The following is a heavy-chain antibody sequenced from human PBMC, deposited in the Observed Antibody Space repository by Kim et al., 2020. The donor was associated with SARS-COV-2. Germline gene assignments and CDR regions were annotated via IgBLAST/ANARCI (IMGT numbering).Heavy chain of an antibody. D-gene: IGHD3-9*01. J-gene: IGHJ3*02. V-gene: IGHV3-21*01. CDR1: GFTFSSYS. Sequence: GGSLRLSCAASGFTFSSYSMNWVRQAPGKGLEWVSSISSSSSYIYYADSVKGRFTISRDNAKNSLYLQMNSLRAEDTAVYYCARDLSGILTGYRPDAFDIWGEGTMVTVSS. CDR3: ARDLSGILTGYRPDAFDI. CDR2: ISSSSSYI.